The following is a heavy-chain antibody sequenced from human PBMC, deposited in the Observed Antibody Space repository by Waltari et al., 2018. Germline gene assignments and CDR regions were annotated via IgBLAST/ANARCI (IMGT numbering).Heavy chain of an antibody. CDR3: ARSKEDDIVIVPPGLDS. J-gene: IGHJ4*02. CDR1: GYSFRNYA. D-gene: IGHD2-2*01. CDR2: SNSNTGNP. V-gene: IGHV7-4-1*02. Sequence: QVQLVQSESGLKKPGAAVNVSCQASGYSFRNYAINWVRQAPGQGIEWMGWSNSNTGNPTYAQGFSGRFVFSLDTSVNTAYLQISSLTTEDTAIYYCARSKEDDIVIVPPGLDSWGQGTLVTVSS.